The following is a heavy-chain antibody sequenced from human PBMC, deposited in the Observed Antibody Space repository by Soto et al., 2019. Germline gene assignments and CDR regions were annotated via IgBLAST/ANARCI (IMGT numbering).Heavy chain of an antibody. CDR3: ARELFMVNLTPRGYRLNYFDY. V-gene: IGHV3-7*04. J-gene: IGHJ4*02. CDR2: IKQDGSEK. D-gene: IGHD5-18*01. CDR1: GFTFSSYW. Sequence: GGSLRLSCAASGFTFSSYWMSWVRQAPGKGLEWVANIKQDGSEKYYVDPVKGRFTISRDNAKNSLYLQMNSLRAEDTAVYYCARELFMVNLTPRGYRLNYFDYWGQGTLVTVSS.